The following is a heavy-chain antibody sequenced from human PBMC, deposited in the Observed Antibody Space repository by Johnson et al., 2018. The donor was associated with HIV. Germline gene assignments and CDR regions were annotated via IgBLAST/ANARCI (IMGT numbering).Heavy chain of an antibody. CDR1: GFTFDDYA. D-gene: IGHD1-14*01. CDR2: INWNGGST. CDR3: ARGRATGRVRSAFDI. V-gene: IGHV3-20*04. Sequence: EQLVESGGGVVRPGGSLRLSCAASGFTFDDYAMSWVRQGPRKGLEWVSGINWNGGSTGYVDSVKGRFTISRDNAKNSLYLQMNSLRAEDTALYYCARGRATGRVRSAFDIWGQGTMVTVSS. J-gene: IGHJ3*02.